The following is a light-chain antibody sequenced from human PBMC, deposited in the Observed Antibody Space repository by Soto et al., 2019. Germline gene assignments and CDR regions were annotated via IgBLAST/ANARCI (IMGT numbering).Light chain of an antibody. CDR1: SSNIGNNY. CDR3: QSYDSSASKV. CDR2: DND. J-gene: IGLJ2*01. Sequence: QSVLTQPPSVSAAPGQKVTISCSGSSSNIGNNYVSWYQHLPGTAPKLLIYDNDKRPSGIPDRFSGSKSGTSATLDITGLQTGDEADYYCQSYDSSASKVFGGGTKVTVL. V-gene: IGLV1-51*01.